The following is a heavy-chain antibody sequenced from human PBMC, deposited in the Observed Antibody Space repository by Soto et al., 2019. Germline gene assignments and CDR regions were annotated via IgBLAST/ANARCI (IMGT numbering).Heavy chain of an antibody. CDR3: ARGGGKGGATTFLARPTQNNYFDY. CDR2: INHSGST. J-gene: IGHJ4*02. V-gene: IGHV4-34*01. Sequence: SDTLSLTCAVYGGSFSGYYWSWIRQPPGKGREWIGEINHSGSTNYNPSLKSRVTISVHTSKNQFSLKLSSVTAADTAVYYCARGGGKGGATTFLARPTQNNYFDYWGQGTLVTVSS. D-gene: IGHD1-26*01. CDR1: GGSFSGYY.